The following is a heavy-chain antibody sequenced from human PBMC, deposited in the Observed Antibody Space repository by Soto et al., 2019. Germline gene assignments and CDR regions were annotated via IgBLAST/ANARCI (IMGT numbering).Heavy chain of an antibody. J-gene: IGHJ5*02. V-gene: IGHV3-30-3*01. Sequence: GGSLRLSCAASGFTFSSYAMHWVRQAPGKGLEWVAVISYDGSNKYYADSVKGRFTISRDNSKNTLYLQMNSLRAEDTAVYYCARAHIVVVVAANWFDPWGQGTLVTVSS. D-gene: IGHD2-15*01. CDR1: GFTFSSYA. CDR2: ISYDGSNK. CDR3: ARAHIVVVVAANWFDP.